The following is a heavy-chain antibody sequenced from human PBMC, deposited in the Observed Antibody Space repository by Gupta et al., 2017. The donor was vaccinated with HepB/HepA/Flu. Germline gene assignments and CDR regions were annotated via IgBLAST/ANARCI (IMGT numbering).Heavy chain of an antibody. CDR1: GFTFGNYA. CDR3: SKGGGNWRDLDY. Sequence: QVQIVDSGGGVVQPGRSLRLSCTGSGFTFGNYAMHWVRQAPGKGLEWVAVISYDGSNTYEIDSVKGRFTIYRDKDNKMVHLQMNSLRAEDTAVYYCSKGGGNWRDLDYWGQGTQVTVS. D-gene: IGHD1-1*01. CDR2: ISYDGSNT. J-gene: IGHJ4*02. V-gene: IGHV3-30*18.